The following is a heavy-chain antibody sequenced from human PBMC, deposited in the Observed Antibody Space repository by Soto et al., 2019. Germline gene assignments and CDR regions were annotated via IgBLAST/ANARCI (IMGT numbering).Heavy chain of an antibody. CDR2: ISSSSSYI. J-gene: IGHJ4*02. D-gene: IGHD1-1*01. CDR3: ATAWPGYYYFDY. CDR1: GFTFSSYS. Sequence: EVQLVESGGGLVKPGGSLRLSCAASGFTFSSYSMNWVRQAPGKGLEWVSSISSSSSYIYYADSVKGRFTISRDNAKNSLYLQMNSLRAEDAVVYYCATAWPGYYYFDYWGQGSLFTVSS. V-gene: IGHV3-21*01.